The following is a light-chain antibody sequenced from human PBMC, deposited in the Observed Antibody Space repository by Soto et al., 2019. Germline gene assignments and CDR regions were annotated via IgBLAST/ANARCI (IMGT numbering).Light chain of an antibody. Sequence: SYELTQPPSVSVSPGQTASITCSGDKLGDKYACWYQQKPGQSPVLVIYQDSKRPSGIPERFSGSNSGNTATLTISGTQAMDEADYYCQAWDSSTAYVVFXXGXKVTVL. J-gene: IGLJ2*01. CDR1: KLGDKY. V-gene: IGLV3-1*01. CDR3: QAWDSSTAYVV. CDR2: QDS.